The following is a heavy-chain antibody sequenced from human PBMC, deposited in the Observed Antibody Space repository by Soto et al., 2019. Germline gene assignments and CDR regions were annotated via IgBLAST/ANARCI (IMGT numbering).Heavy chain of an antibody. J-gene: IGHJ4*02. Sequence: ASVKVSCKASGYTFTSYGISWVRQAPGQRLEWMGWINACNGNTKYSQKFQGRVTITRDTSASTAYMELSSLRSEDTAVYYCASGPSGPGDYWGQGTLVTVSS. CDR3: ASGPSGPGDY. V-gene: IGHV1-3*01. CDR1: GYTFTSYG. CDR2: INACNGNT.